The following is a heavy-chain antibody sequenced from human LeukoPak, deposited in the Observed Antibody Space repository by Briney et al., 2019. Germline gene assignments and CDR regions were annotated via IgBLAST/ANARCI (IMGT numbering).Heavy chain of an antibody. Sequence: ASVKVSCKASGYSFINFYMHWVRQAPGQGLEWMGWVTSYNGDTNYAQKFQGRITMSTDTSTCTAYMELRSLRFDDTAIYYCAKDWHILTGRNCFDPWAREPWSPSPQ. V-gene: IGHV1-18*04. J-gene: IGHJ5*02. CDR3: AKDWHILTGRNCFDP. CDR1: GYSFINFY. D-gene: IGHD3-9*01. CDR2: VTSYNGDT.